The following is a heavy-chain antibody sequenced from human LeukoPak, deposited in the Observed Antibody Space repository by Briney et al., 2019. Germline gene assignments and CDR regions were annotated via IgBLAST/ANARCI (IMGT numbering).Heavy chain of an antibody. Sequence: SETLSVTCAVCGGSFSGYYWSWIRQPPGKGLEWIGEINHSGSTNYNPSLKSRVTISVDTSKNQFSLKLSSVTAADTAVYYCARGHSSPASWFDPWGQGTLVTVSS. CDR1: GGSFSGYY. V-gene: IGHV4-34*01. CDR3: ARGHSSPASWFDP. D-gene: IGHD6-13*01. J-gene: IGHJ5*02. CDR2: INHSGST.